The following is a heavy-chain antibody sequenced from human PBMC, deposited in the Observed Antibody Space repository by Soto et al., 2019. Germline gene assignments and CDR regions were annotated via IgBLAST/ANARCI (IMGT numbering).Heavy chain of an antibody. Sequence: QAQLVQSGAEVKKPGASVKVSCKASGYTFTSYAKHWVRQAPGQSLEWMGWINAGNGNTKYSQKFQGRVTITRDTSASTAYMELSSLRSEDTAVYYCARVGHPYSSSWYYFDYWGQGTLVTVSS. J-gene: IGHJ4*02. V-gene: IGHV1-3*01. CDR1: GYTFTSYA. CDR3: ARVGHPYSSSWYYFDY. CDR2: INAGNGNT. D-gene: IGHD6-13*01.